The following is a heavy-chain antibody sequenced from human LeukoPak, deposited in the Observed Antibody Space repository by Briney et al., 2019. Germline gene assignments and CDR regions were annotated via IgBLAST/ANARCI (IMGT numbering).Heavy chain of an antibody. J-gene: IGHJ5*02. CDR3: AREQLWSHNWFDP. D-gene: IGHD5-18*01. CDR2: INHSGST. CDR1: CGSFSGYY. V-gene: IGHV4-34*01. Sequence: SETLSLTCAVYCGSFSGYYWRWIRQPPGKGREWIGEINHSGSTNYNPSLKSRVTISVDTSKNQFSLKLSSVTAADTAVYDCAREQLWSHNWFDPWGQGTLVTVSS.